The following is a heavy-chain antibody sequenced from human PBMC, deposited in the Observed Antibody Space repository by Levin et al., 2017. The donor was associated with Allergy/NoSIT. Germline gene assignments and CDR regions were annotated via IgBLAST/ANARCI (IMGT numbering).Heavy chain of an antibody. D-gene: IGHD3-22*01. V-gene: IGHV4-34*01. CDR3: ARFDSSGYFDY. J-gene: IGHJ4*02. CDR1: GGSFRGSY. CDR2: INHSGST. Sequence: SQTLSLTCAVYGGSFRGSYWSWIRQPPGKGLEWIGEINHSGSTNYNPSLKSRVTISVDTSKNQFSLKLSSVTAADTAVYYCARFDSSGYFDYWGQGTLVTVSS.